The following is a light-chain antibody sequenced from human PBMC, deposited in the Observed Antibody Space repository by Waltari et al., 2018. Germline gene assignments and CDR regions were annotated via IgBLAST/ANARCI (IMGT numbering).Light chain of an antibody. CDR3: QQCYTYPYT. CDR2: WAS. V-gene: IGKV4-1*01. J-gene: IGKJ2*01. Sequence: DIVMTQSPDSLAASLGARATTNCKSSQIVLSSSNNKNYLGWYQQKSGQPPTLIISWASTRESGVPDRFSGSGSGTDFTLTISSLQTEDVAVYYCQQCYTYPYTFGQGTNLEIK. CDR1: QIVLSSSNNKNY.